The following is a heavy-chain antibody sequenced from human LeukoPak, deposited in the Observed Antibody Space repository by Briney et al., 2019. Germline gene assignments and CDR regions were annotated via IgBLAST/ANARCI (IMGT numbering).Heavy chain of an antibody. V-gene: IGHV3-49*03. J-gene: IGHJ4*02. CDR3: TREGVTHYFDY. Sequence: LSLTCAVYGGSFSGYYWSWIRQAPGKGLEWVGFIRSKAYGGTTEYAASVKGRFTISRDDSKSIAYLQMNSLKTEDTAVYYCTREGVTHYFDYWGQGTLVTVSS. CDR2: IRSKAYGGTT. CDR1: GGSFSGYY. D-gene: IGHD4-23*01.